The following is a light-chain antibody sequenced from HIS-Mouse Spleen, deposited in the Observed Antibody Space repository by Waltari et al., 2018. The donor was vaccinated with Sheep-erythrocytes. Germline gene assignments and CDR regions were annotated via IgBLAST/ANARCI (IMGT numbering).Light chain of an antibody. CDR2: RNN. CDR1: SSNIGRNY. CDR3: AAWDDSLSGNWV. J-gene: IGLJ3*02. V-gene: IGLV1-47*01. Sequence: QSVLTQPPSASGTPGPRVTISCSGSSSNIGRNYVYWYQQLPGTAPKLLIYRNNQRPSGVPDRFSGSKSGTSASLAISGLRSEDEADYYCAAWDDSLSGNWVFGGGTKLTVL.